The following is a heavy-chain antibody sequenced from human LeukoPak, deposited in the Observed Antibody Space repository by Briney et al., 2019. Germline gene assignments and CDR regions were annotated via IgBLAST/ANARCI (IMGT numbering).Heavy chain of an antibody. CDR3: ARRGYSYGPFDY. CDR2: INSDGSST. CDR1: GFTFSSYW. V-gene: IGHV3-74*01. Sequence: PGGSLRLSCAASGFTFSSYWMHWVRQAPGKGLVWFSRINSDGSSTSYADSVKGRFTISRDNAKNTLYLQMNSLRAEDTAVYYCARRGYSYGPFDYWGQGTLVTVSS. D-gene: IGHD5-18*01. J-gene: IGHJ4*02.